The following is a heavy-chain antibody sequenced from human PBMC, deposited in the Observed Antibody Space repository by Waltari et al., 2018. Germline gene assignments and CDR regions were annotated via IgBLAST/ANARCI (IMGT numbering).Heavy chain of an antibody. Sequence: QVQLRESGPGLVKPSGTVSLTCTISGDSISGNYWWSWVRQPPGKGLEWIGQIHRSGKTHYNPPLESRVTVSIDTSNSQFSLVVTSATAADTALYFCARDRGRGLYLDSWGRGTLVTVSP. V-gene: IGHV4-4*02. D-gene: IGHD2-15*01. CDR1: GDSISGNYW. CDR3: ARDRGRGLYLDS. J-gene: IGHJ4*02. CDR2: IHRSGKT.